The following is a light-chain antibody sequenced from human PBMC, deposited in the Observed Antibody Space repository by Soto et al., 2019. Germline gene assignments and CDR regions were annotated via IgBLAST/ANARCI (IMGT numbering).Light chain of an antibody. CDR3: QQYGSSLWT. J-gene: IGKJ1*01. CDR1: QSVSSY. V-gene: IGKV3-20*01. Sequence: EIVLTQSPATLSLSPGERATLSCRASQSVSSYLAWYQQKPGQAPRLLIYDASSRATGIPDRFSGSGSGTDFTLTISRLEPEYFAVYYCQQYGSSLWTFGQGTKVDIK. CDR2: DAS.